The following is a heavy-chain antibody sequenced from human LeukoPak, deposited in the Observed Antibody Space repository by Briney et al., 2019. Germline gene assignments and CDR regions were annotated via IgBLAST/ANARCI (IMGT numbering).Heavy chain of an antibody. V-gene: IGHV3-23*01. Sequence: GRSLRLSCAASGFTFSSYAMSWVGQAPGKGLEWGSSISGSNDNTYYADSVKDRFTISRDNSKNTLSLQMNSLRAEDTAVYYCAKGRGTTVTSAANYWGQGTLVTVSS. D-gene: IGHD4-17*01. J-gene: IGHJ4*02. CDR1: GFTFSSYA. CDR3: AKGRGTTVTSAANY. CDR2: ISGSNDNT.